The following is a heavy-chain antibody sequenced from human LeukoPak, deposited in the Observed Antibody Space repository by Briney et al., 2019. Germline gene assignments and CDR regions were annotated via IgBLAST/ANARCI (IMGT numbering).Heavy chain of an antibody. CDR3: ARASGRYGSGSYTTWFDP. Sequence: SETLSLACTVSGGSISSSSYYWGWIRQPPGKGLEWIGSIYYSGSTYYNPSLKSRVTISVDTSKNQFSLKLSSVTAADTAVYYCARASGRYGSGSYTTWFDPWGQGTLVTVSS. D-gene: IGHD3-10*01. CDR1: GGSISSSSYY. CDR2: IYYSGST. J-gene: IGHJ5*02. V-gene: IGHV4-39*07.